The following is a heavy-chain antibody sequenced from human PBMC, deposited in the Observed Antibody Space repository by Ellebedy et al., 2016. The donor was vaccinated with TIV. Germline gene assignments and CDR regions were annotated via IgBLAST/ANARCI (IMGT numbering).Heavy chain of an antibody. CDR2: ISGGGDST. CDR1: GFTFSSFA. V-gene: IGHV3-23*01. Sequence: GESLKISCAASGFTFSSFAMHWARQAPGKGLEWLSVISGGGDSTYHAGSVKGRSTITRDNSKNTLYLQMDRLRAEDTAVYYCAKGTSSGFNYDRVGFEYWGQGALVTVSS. D-gene: IGHD3-22*01. J-gene: IGHJ4*02. CDR3: AKGTSSGFNYDRVGFEY.